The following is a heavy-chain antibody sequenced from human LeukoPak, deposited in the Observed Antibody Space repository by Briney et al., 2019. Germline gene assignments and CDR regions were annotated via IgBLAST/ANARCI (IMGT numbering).Heavy chain of an antibody. D-gene: IGHD5-18*01. J-gene: IGHJ4*02. CDR3: ARDTSWIQLWLDY. CDR2: MNPNSGNT. CDR1: GYTFTSYD. Sequence: ASVKVSCKASGYTFTSYDINWVRQATGQGLEWMGWMNPNSGNTGYAQKFQGRVTMTRNTSISTAYMELSSLRSEDTAVYYCARDTSWIQLWLDYWGQGTLVTVSS. V-gene: IGHV1-8*01.